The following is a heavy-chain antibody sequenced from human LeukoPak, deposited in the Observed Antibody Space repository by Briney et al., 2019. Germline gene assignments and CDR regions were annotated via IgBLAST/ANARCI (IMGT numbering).Heavy chain of an antibody. D-gene: IGHD3-10*01. CDR1: GFTFSSYS. CDR3: TRGSSGFTYYSAMDV. J-gene: IGHJ6*02. CDR2: ISSSSSYI. Sequence: NSGGSLRLSCAASGFTFSSYSMNWVRQAPGKGLEWVSSISSSSSYIYYADSVKGRFTISRDNAKNTLSLQMNSLRGDDTAVYYCTRGSSGFTYYSAMDVWGQGTTVTVSS. V-gene: IGHV3-21*01.